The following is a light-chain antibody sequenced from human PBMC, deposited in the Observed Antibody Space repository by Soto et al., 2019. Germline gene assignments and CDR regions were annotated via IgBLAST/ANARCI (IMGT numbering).Light chain of an antibody. V-gene: IGKV3-11*01. J-gene: IGKJ2*01. Sequence: IVLTQSPATLSLSPGNRATLSCRASQNISSYLIWYQQKPGQSPRVLIYDVSNRATGIPTRFSGSGSGTDFTLTISSLEPEDFAVYYCQQRSNWPSYTFGQGTKVDIK. CDR2: DVS. CDR1: QNISSY. CDR3: QQRSNWPSYT.